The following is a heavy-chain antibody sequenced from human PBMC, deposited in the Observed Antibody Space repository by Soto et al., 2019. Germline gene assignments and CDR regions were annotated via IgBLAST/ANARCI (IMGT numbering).Heavy chain of an antibody. CDR1: GGSISSYY. D-gene: IGHD3-10*01. Sequence: SETLSLTCTVSGGSISSYYWSWIRQPPGKGLEWIGYIYYSGSTNYNPSLKSRVTISVDTSKNQFSLKLSSVTAADTAVYYCARHGGFGEKGWFDPWGQGTLVTVSS. CDR2: IYYSGST. J-gene: IGHJ5*02. CDR3: ARHGGFGEKGWFDP. V-gene: IGHV4-59*08.